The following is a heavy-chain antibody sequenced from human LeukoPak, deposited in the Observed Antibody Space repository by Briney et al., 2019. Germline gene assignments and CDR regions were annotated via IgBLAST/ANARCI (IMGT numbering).Heavy chain of an antibody. Sequence: PSETLSLTCTVSGGSISSYYWSWIRQPPGKGLEWIGYIYYSGSTNYNPSLKSRVTISVDTSKNQFSLKLSSVTAADTAVYYCARDRSDYVWGINDAFDIWGQGTMVTVSS. CDR3: ARDRSDYVWGINDAFDI. J-gene: IGHJ3*02. CDR2: IYYSGST. V-gene: IGHV4-59*01. CDR1: GGSISSYY. D-gene: IGHD3-16*01.